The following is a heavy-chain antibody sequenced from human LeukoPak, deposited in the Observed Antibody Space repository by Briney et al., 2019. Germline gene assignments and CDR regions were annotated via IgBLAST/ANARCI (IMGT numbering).Heavy chain of an antibody. V-gene: IGHV3-15*01. J-gene: IGHJ4*02. CDR1: GFSFSDAW. D-gene: IGHD1-26*01. CDR2: IKSKTDGGTT. CDR3: TTFSSGSYSY. Sequence: GGSLRLSCAAPGFSFSDAWMSWVRQAPGKGLEWVGRIKSKTDGGTTDYAAPVKGRFTISRDDSKNTLYLQMNSLKTEDTAVYYCTTFSSGSYSYWGQGTLVTVSS.